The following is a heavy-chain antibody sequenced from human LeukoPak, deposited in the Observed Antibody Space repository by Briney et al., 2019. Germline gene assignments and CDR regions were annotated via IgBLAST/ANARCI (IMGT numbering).Heavy chain of an antibody. CDR1: GFTFSSSA. Sequence: GGSLRLSCAASGFTFSSSAMHWVRQAPGKGLEWVAVISYDGSNKYYADSVKGRFTISRDNSKNTLYLQMNSLRAEDTAVYYCAKDQLGYCSGGSCYSGGFDYWGQGTLVTVSS. CDR2: ISYDGSNK. J-gene: IGHJ4*02. V-gene: IGHV3-30*18. CDR3: AKDQLGYCSGGSCYSGGFDY. D-gene: IGHD2-15*01.